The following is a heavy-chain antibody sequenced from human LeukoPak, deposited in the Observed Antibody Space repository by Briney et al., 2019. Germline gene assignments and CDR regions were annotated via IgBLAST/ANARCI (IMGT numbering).Heavy chain of an antibody. D-gene: IGHD4-17*01. Sequence: GGSLRLSCAASGFTFSSYWMHWVRHAPGKGLVWVSRISGDGRTTSYADSVKGRFTISRDNAKNTLYLQMNSLRVEGTAVYYCVDYGERWGQGTLVTVSS. CDR2: ISGDGRTT. V-gene: IGHV3-74*01. J-gene: IGHJ4*02. CDR1: GFTFSSYW. CDR3: VDYGER.